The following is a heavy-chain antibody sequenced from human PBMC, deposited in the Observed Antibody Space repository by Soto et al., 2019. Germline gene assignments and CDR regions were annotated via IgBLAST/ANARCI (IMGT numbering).Heavy chain of an antibody. CDR2: INPNSGGT. V-gene: IGHV1-2*04. Sequence: AASVKVSCKASGYTFTGYYMHWVPQAPGQGLEWMGWINPNSGGTNYAQKFQGWVTMTRDTSISTAYMELSRLRSDDTAVYYCARSPPGGSYYYGMDVWGQGTTVTVSS. CDR3: ARSPPGGSYYYGMDV. J-gene: IGHJ6*02. CDR1: GYTFTGYY. D-gene: IGHD1-26*01.